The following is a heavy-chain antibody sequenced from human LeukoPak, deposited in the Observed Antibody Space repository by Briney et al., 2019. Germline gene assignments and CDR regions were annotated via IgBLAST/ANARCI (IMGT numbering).Heavy chain of an antibody. V-gene: IGHV3-21*01. CDR2: ISSSSSYI. D-gene: IGHD3-16*01. CDR1: GFTFSSYS. J-gene: IGHJ4*02. CDR3: ARGKGGTRSFNY. Sequence: GGSLRLSCAASGFTFSSYSMNWVRQAPGKGLEWVSSISSSSSYIYYADSVKGRFTISRDNAKNSLYLQMNSLRAEDTAVYYCARGKGGTRSFNYWGQGTLVTVSS.